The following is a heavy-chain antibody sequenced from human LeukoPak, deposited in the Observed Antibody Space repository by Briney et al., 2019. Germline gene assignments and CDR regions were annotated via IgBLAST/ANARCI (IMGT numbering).Heavy chain of an antibody. J-gene: IGHJ4*02. CDR3: ARGIRRIAAAGSRFDY. V-gene: IGHV4-34*01. CDR2: INHSGST. Sequence: SETLSLTCAVYGGSFSGYYWSWIRQPPGEGLEWIGEINHSGSTNYNPSLKSRVTISVDTSKNQFSLKLSSVTAADTAVYYCARGIRRIAAAGSRFDYWGQGTLATVSS. CDR1: GGSFSGYY. D-gene: IGHD6-13*01.